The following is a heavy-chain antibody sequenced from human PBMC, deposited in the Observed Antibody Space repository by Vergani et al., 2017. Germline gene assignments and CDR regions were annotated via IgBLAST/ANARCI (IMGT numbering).Heavy chain of an antibody. D-gene: IGHD1-14*01. CDR2: INTNTGNP. J-gene: IGHJ6*03. CDR3: ARVGKQVWYYYYYMDV. V-gene: IGHV7-4-1*01. CDR1: GYTFTSYA. Sequence: QVQLVQSGSELKKPGASVKVSCKASGYTFTSYAMNWVRQAPGQGLEWMGWINTNTGNPTYAQGFTGRSVFSLDIGVSTSYLEIASLGPEDTAVYYCARVGKQVWYYYYYMDVWGKGTTVTVSS.